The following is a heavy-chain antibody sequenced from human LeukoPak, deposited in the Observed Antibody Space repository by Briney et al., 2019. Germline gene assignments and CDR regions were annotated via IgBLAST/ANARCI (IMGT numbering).Heavy chain of an antibody. CDR1: GFTFSSYG. D-gene: IGHD1-20*01. Sequence: PGGSPRLSCAASGFTFSSYGMHWVRQAPGKGLEWVAVIWYDGSNKYYADSVKGRFTISRDNSKNTLYLQMNSLRAEDTAVYYCAREEYNWNPGYFDYWGQGTLVTVSS. J-gene: IGHJ4*02. V-gene: IGHV3-33*01. CDR2: IWYDGSNK. CDR3: AREEYNWNPGYFDY.